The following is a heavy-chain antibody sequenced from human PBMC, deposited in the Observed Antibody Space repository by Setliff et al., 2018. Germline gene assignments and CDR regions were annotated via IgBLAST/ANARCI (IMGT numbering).Heavy chain of an antibody. CDR1: GGSISDSHYY. V-gene: IGHV4-39*07. Sequence: SETLSLTCTVSGGSISDSHYYWGWFRQPPGMRPEWIGTVYYSGSTYYNPSLKSRVTISVDTSKHQFSLKLSSVTAADTAVYYCARVFSYGSGSYYYYYYGMDVWGQGTTVTVSS. D-gene: IGHD3-10*01. CDR3: ARVFSYGSGSYYYYYYGMDV. J-gene: IGHJ6*02. CDR2: VYYSGST.